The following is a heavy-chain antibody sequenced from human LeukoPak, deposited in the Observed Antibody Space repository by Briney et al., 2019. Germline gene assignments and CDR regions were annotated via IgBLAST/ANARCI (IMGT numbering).Heavy chain of an antibody. J-gene: IGHJ4*02. D-gene: IGHD5-18*01. Sequence: PGGSLRLSCTASGFSFSDNFMVWIRQAPGKGLEWVSYINSGGDTIHYLDAVKGRFSISRDNSKRSLYLQMSRLKVDDTAVYYCARGGYGWTFKQWGQGTLVSVSS. CDR1: GFSFSDNF. CDR3: ARGGYGWTFKQ. CDR2: INSGGDTI. V-gene: IGHV3-11*01.